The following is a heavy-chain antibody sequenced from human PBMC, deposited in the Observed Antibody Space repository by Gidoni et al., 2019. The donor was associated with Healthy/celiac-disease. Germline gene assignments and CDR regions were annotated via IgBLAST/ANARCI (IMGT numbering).Heavy chain of an antibody. Sequence: QVQLVESGGGVVQPGRSLRLSCAASGFTFSSYGMHWVRQAPGKGLEWVAVIWYDGSNNYYADSVKGRFTISRDNSKNTLYLQMNSLRAEDTAVYYCARDGAHLAVAYYYYGMDVWGQGTTVTVSS. CDR2: IWYDGSNN. D-gene: IGHD6-19*01. CDR1: GFTFSSYG. V-gene: IGHV3-33*01. CDR3: ARDGAHLAVAYYYYGMDV. J-gene: IGHJ6*02.